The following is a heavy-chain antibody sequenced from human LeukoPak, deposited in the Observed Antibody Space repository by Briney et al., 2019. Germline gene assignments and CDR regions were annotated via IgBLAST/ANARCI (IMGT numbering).Heavy chain of an antibody. D-gene: IGHD6-13*01. CDR3: AKDAIGYSSSWYGTAWYFDL. Sequence: PGRSLRLSCAASGFTFDDYAMHWVRQAPGKGLEWVSGISWNSGSIGYADSVKGRFTISRDNAKNSLYLQMNSLRAEDMALYYCAKDAIGYSSSWYGTAWYFDLWGRGTLVTVSS. CDR2: ISWNSGSI. CDR1: GFTFDDYA. J-gene: IGHJ2*01. V-gene: IGHV3-9*03.